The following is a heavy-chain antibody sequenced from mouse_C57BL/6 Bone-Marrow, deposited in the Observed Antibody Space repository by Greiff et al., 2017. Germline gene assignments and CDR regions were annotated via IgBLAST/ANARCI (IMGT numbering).Heavy chain of an antibody. CDR3: ARHPHYYDLYYAMDY. CDR2: IWSDGST. V-gene: IGHV2-6-1*01. D-gene: IGHD2-4*01. CDR1: GFSLTSYG. J-gene: IGHJ4*01. Sequence: VQLQQSGPGLVAPSQSLSITCTVSGFSLTSYGVHWVRQPPGKGLEWLVVIWSDGSTTYNSALKSRLSISKDNSKTQVFLKMNSLHTDDTAMYYCARHPHYYDLYYAMDYWGQGTSVTVSS.